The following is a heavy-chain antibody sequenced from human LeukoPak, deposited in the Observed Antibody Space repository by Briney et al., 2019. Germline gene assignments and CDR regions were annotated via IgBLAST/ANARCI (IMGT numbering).Heavy chain of an antibody. D-gene: IGHD1-26*01. Sequence: GESLKISCKGSGYSFTTYWIGWVRQMPGKGPEWMGIIYPGDSDTRYSPSFQGQVTISADKSISTAYLQWSSLKASDTAMYYCARVSIAGATRNYFDYWGQGTRVTVSS. CDR1: GYSFTTYW. CDR3: ARVSIAGATRNYFDY. V-gene: IGHV5-51*01. J-gene: IGHJ4*02. CDR2: IYPGDSDT.